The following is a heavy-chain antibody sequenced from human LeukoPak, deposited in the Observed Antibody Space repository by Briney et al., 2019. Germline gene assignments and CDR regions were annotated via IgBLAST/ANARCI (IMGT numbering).Heavy chain of an antibody. D-gene: IGHD2-2*02. J-gene: IGHJ5*02. CDR2: IYYSGST. CDR1: GGSISSSSYY. CDR3: ARDEAINWFDP. V-gene: IGHV4-39*07. Sequence: SETLSLTCTVSGGSISSSSYYWGWTRQPPGKGLEWIGSIYYSGSTYYNPSLKSRVTISVDTSKNQFSLKLSSVTAADTAVYYCARDEAINWFDPWGQGTLVTVSS.